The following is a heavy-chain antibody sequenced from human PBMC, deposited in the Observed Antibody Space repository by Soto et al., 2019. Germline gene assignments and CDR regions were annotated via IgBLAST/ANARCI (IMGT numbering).Heavy chain of an antibody. J-gene: IGHJ5*02. CDR3: ARAGIWISGVVTERGFAP. CDR1: GGSFSDYY. V-gene: IGHV4-34*01. Sequence: QVQLQQWGAGLLKPSATLSLTCAVYGGSFSDYYWSWIRQPPGKGLEWIGEINHRGSTNYNPSLKSRVTISVDTSKNQFSLKLRSVTAADTAVYYCARAGIWISGVVTERGFAPWGQGTLVTVSS. D-gene: IGHD3-3*01. CDR2: INHRGST.